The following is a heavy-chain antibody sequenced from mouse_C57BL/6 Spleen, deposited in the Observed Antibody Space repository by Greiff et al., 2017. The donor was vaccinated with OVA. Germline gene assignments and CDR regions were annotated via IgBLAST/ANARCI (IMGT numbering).Heavy chain of an antibody. CDR1: GFTFSDYG. V-gene: IGHV5-17*01. D-gene: IGHD1-1*01. Sequence: EVKVEESGGGLVKPGGSLKLSCAASGFTFSDYGMHWVRQAPEKGLEWVAYISSGSSTIYYADTVKGRFTISRDNAKNTLFLQMTSLRSEDTAMYYCARNGFFYYGSSYYFDYWGQGTTLTVSS. J-gene: IGHJ2*01. CDR3: ARNGFFYYGSSYYFDY. CDR2: ISSGSSTI.